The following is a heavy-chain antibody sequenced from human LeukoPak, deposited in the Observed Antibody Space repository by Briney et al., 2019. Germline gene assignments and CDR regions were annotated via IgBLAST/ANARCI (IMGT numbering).Heavy chain of an antibody. CDR1: GFTFSRHW. D-gene: IGHD2-2*01. CDR3: AKDLWFQLRSTPL. CDR2: ISGNGYST. J-gene: IGHJ4*02. Sequence: PGGSLRLSCAASGFTFSRHWMNWVRQAPGKGLEWVSAISGNGYSTYYADSVKGRFTISRDNSKNTLYLQMNSLRAEDTAVYYCAKDLWFQLRSTPLWGQGTLVTVSS. V-gene: IGHV3-23*01.